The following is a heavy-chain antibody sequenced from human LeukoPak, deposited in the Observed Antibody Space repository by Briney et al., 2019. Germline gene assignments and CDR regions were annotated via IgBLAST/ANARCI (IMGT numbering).Heavy chain of an antibody. CDR3: ASDVEDGSGRFVYYSDY. J-gene: IGHJ4*02. V-gene: IGHV1-69*13. CDR2: IIPIFGTA. D-gene: IGHD3-10*01. Sequence: SVKVSCKASGGTFSSYAISWVRQAPGQGLEWMGGIIPIFGTANYAQKFQGRVTITADESTSTAYMELSSLRSEDTAVYYCASDVEDGSGRFVYYSDYWGQGTLVTVSS. CDR1: GGTFSSYA.